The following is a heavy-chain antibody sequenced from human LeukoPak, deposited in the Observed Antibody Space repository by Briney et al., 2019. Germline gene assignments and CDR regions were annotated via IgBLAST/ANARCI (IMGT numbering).Heavy chain of an antibody. V-gene: IGHV1-46*01. CDR1: GYTFTSYY. CDR3: ARAVYYYDSSAPIGDY. CDR2: INPSGGST. D-gene: IGHD3-22*01. J-gene: IGHJ4*02. Sequence: ASVKVSCKASGYTFTSYYMHWVRQAPGQGLEWMGIINPSGGSTSYAQKFQGRATMTRDTSTSTVYMELSSLRSEDTAVYYCARAVYYYDSSAPIGDYWGQGTLVTVSS.